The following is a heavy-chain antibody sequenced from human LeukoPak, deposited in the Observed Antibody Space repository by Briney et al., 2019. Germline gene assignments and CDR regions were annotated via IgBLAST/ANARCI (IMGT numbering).Heavy chain of an antibody. V-gene: IGHV3-23*01. Sequence: GESLRLSCAASGFTFSSYAMTWVRQAPGKGLEWVSAIGVSGAATYYADSVKGRFTISRDNSKNTLYLQMNSLRAEDTAVYYCAKDYVGTYPDASDIWGQGTMVTVSS. J-gene: IGHJ3*02. CDR1: GFTFSSYA. D-gene: IGHD3-10*01. CDR2: IGVSGAAT. CDR3: AKDYVGTYPDASDI.